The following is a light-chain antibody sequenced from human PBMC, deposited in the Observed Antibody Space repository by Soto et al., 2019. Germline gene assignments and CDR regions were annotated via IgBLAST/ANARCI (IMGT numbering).Light chain of an antibody. J-gene: IGKJ1*01. CDR2: GVS. CDR3: EQYGSSPRT. V-gene: IGKV3-20*01. CDR1: PSVSST. Sequence: EIVITQYPATLSVSPGERATLFCRASPSVSSTLAWYQQKPGQAPRLLIYGVSSRATGIPDRFSGSGSGTDFTLTISRLEPEDSAVYYCEQYGSSPRTFGQGKKV.